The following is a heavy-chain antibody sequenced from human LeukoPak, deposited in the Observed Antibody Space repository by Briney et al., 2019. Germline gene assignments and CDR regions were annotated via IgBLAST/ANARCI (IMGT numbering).Heavy chain of an antibody. CDR2: IKQDGSEK. D-gene: IGHD3-10*02. CDR1: GFTFSSYW. V-gene: IGHV3-7*03. J-gene: IGHJ4*02. CDR3: AKELDTMFFDY. Sequence: PGGSLRLSCAASGFTFSSYWMSWVRQAPGKGLEWVANIKQDGSEKYYVDSVKGRFTISRDSGRNSVYLQMNSLTTDDTAFYFCAKELDTMFFDYWGQGALVTVSS.